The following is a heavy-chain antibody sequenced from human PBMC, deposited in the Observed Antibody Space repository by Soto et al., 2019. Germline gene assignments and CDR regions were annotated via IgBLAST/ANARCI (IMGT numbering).Heavy chain of an antibody. D-gene: IGHD5-18*01. J-gene: IGHJ6*02. Sequence: EVQLVESGGGLVQPGGSLRLSCAASGFTFSSYWMHWVRQAPGKGLVWVSRINSDGSSTSYADSVKGRFTISRDNAKNTLYLQMNRLRAEDTAVYYCARGDTDTATAYYYYGMDVWGQGTTVTVSS. V-gene: IGHV3-74*01. CDR3: ARGDTDTATAYYYYGMDV. CDR1: GFTFSSYW. CDR2: INSDGSST.